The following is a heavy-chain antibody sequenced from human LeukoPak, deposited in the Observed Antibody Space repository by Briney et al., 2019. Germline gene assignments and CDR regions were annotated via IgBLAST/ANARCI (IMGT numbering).Heavy chain of an antibody. CDR3: ARGSYYDFWSGYYTNLDY. Sequence: GGSLRLSCAASGFTFSSYWMHWVRQAPGKGLVWVSRINSDGSSTSNADSVKGRFTISRDNAKNTLYLQMNSLRAEDTAVYYCARGSYYDFWSGYYTNLDYWGQGTLVTVSS. CDR2: INSDGSST. D-gene: IGHD3-3*01. V-gene: IGHV3-74*01. CDR1: GFTFSSYW. J-gene: IGHJ4*02.